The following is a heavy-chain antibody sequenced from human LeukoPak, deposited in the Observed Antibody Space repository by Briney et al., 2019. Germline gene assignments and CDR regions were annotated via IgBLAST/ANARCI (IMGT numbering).Heavy chain of an antibody. J-gene: IGHJ6*02. D-gene: IGHD3-22*01. V-gene: IGHV3-48*04. CDR1: GFTFSSYS. CDR2: ISSSSSTK. Sequence: GGSLRLSCAASGFTFSSYSMNWVRQAPGKGLEWVSYISSSSSTKYYADSVKGRFTISRDNAKNSLYLQMNSLRAEDTAVYYCAAVPPDSSGYYSNYYGMDVWGQGTTVTVSS. CDR3: AAVPPDSSGYYSNYYGMDV.